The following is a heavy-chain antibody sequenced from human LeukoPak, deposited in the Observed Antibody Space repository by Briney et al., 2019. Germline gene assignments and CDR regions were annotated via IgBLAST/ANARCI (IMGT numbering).Heavy chain of an antibody. CDR3: ARGQEGATLDY. CDR2: INHSGST. V-gene: IGHV4-34*01. CDR1: GGSFSGYY. D-gene: IGHD1-26*01. Sequence: HSETLSLTCAVYGGSFSGYYWSWIRQPPGKGLEWIGEINHSGSTNYNPSLKSRVTISVDTSKNQFSLKLSSVTAADTAVYYCARGQEGATLDYWGQGTLVTVSS. J-gene: IGHJ4*02.